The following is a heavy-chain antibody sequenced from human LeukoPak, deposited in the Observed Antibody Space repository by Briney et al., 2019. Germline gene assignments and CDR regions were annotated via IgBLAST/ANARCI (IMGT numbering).Heavy chain of an antibody. CDR2: IYYSGST. J-gene: IGHJ4*02. V-gene: IGHV4-59*12. CDR1: GGSISSYY. D-gene: IGHD3-10*01. CDR3: ARGPRITMVRGADPFDY. Sequence: PSETLSLTCTVSGGSISSYYWSWIRQPPGKGLEWIGYIYYSGSTNYNPSLKSRVTISVDTSKNQFSLKLSSVTAADTAVYYCARGPRITMVRGADPFDYWGQGTLVTVSS.